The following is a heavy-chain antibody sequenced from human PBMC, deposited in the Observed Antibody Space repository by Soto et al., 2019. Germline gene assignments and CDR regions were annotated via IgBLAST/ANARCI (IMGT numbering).Heavy chain of an antibody. J-gene: IGHJ5*02. D-gene: IGHD3-22*01. CDR2: IIPIVETP. CDR3: ARLSRPNYYDTSGFFKDNWFDP. Sequence: QVQLVQSGAEVQKPGSSMKVSCKASGGTFNSYDINWVRQSPGQGLEWMGGIIPIVETPKYAQKFQGRVTITADESTTTVSMELSSLRSEDTAMYYCARLSRPNYYDTSGFFKDNWFDPWGQGTLVTVSS. CDR1: GGTFNSYD. V-gene: IGHV1-69*01.